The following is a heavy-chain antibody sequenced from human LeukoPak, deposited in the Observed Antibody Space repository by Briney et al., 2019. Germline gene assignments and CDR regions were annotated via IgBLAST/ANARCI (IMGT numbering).Heavy chain of an antibody. J-gene: IGHJ4*02. CDR1: GFTFSSCS. Sequence: PGGSLRLSCAASGFTFSSCSMNWVRQAPGKGLEWVSYISSSSSTIYYADSVKGRFTISRDNAKNSLYLQMNSLRAEDTAVYYCAREWAIVALDYWGQGTLVTVSS. CDR3: AREWAIVALDY. D-gene: IGHD5-12*01. CDR2: ISSSSSTI. V-gene: IGHV3-48*01.